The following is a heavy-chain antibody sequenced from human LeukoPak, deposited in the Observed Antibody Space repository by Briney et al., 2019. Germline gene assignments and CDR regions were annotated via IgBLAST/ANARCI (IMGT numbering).Heavy chain of an antibody. D-gene: IGHD1-26*01. J-gene: IGHJ5*02. V-gene: IGHV1-2*02. CDR3: AGPWDQVGFDP. CDR2: IFPKTGGT. Sequence: ASVTVSCKASGYTCTGYYLHWVRQAPGQGLEWMGWIFPKTGGTSYAQKFQGRVTMTRDTSISTAYMELIGLRSDDTAVYYCAGPWDQVGFDPWGQGTLVTVSS. CDR1: GYTCTGYY.